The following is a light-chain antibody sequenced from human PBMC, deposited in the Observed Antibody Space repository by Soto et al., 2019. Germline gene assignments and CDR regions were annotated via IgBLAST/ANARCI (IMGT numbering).Light chain of an antibody. V-gene: IGKV3-11*01. CDR1: RSVGNN. J-gene: IGKJ4*01. Sequence: EIVLTQSPATLFLSPGERATLSCRASRSVGNNLAWYQKKPGQAPGLLIYAASTRATGIPARFSGSGSGTDFTLTISSLEPEDFAVYYCQQHADWPLTFGGGTKVDIK. CDR2: AAS. CDR3: QQHADWPLT.